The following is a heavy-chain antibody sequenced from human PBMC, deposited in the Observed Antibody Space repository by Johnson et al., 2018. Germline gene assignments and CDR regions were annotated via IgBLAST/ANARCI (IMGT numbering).Heavy chain of an antibody. CDR1: GFTFSSYS. CDR2: ISSSSSYI. J-gene: IGHJ6*03. Sequence: VQLVESGGGLVKPGGSLRLSCAASGFTFSSYSMNWVRQAPGKGLEWVSSISSSSSYIYYADSVKGRFTISRDNAKNSLYLQMNSLRAEDTAVYDCSGGDYGDYVDDYYYMDVWGKGTTVTVSS. CDR3: SGGDYGDYVDDYYYMDV. V-gene: IGHV3-21*01. D-gene: IGHD4-17*01.